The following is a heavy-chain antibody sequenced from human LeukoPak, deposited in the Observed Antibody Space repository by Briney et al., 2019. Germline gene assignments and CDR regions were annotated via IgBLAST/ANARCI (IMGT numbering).Heavy chain of an antibody. D-gene: IGHD2-2*01. CDR3: ARVLFVVVPAAIVSDFDY. V-gene: IGHV3-33*01. CDR1: GFIFSNYG. Sequence: GRSLRLSCAASGFIFSNYGMHWVRQAPGKGLEWVAVIWYDGSNKYYADSVKGRFTISRDNSKNTLYLRMNSLRAEDTAVYYCARVLFVVVPAAIVSDFDYWGQGALVTVSS. CDR2: IWYDGSNK. J-gene: IGHJ4*02.